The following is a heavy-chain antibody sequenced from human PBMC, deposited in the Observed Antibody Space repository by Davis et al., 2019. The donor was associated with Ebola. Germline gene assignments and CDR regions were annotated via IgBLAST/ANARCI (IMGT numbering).Heavy chain of an antibody. J-gene: IGHJ4*02. Sequence: SLKISCAASGFSFSTYGMHWVRQAPGKGLEWVEFVRYDESKKYYADSVKGRFTISRDNSKNTVYLQMNSLRAEDTAVYYCAKDYSSGYNFDYWGQGTLVTVSS. CDR1: GFSFSTYG. CDR2: VRYDESKK. D-gene: IGHD3-22*01. CDR3: AKDYSSGYNFDY. V-gene: IGHV3-30*02.